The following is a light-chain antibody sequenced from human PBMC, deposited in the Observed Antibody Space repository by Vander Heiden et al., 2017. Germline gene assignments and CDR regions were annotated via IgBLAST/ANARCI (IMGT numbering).Light chain of an antibody. CDR3: QQYNNWPPSWT. CDR1: RSISRN. CDR2: GAS. J-gene: IGKJ1*01. V-gene: IGKV3-15*01. Sequence: EIVMTQSPATLSVSPGGRATLSCRVSRSISRNLVWYQQKPGLAPRHRIYGASARATGVKDRFSGSGSGTEFALTISSLQSMDSAVYYCQQYNNWPPSWTFGQGTKVEV.